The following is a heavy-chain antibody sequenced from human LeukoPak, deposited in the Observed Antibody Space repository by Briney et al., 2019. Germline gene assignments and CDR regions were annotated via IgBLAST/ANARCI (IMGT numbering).Heavy chain of an antibody. CDR2: INPNSGGT. CDR3: ARGRWSDGYRIDP. D-gene: IGHD5-24*01. CDR1: GYTFTGYY. J-gene: IGHJ5*02. Sequence: GASVKVSCKASGYTFTGYYMHWVRQAPGQGLEWMGWINPNSGGTNYAQKFQGRVTMTRDTSISTAYMELSRLRSDDTAVYYCARGRWSDGYRIDPWGQGTLVTVSS. V-gene: IGHV1-2*02.